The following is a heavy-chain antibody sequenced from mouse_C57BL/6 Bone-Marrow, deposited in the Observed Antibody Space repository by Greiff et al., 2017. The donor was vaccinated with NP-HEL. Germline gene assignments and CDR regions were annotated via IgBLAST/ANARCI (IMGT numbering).Heavy chain of an antibody. Sequence: VQLKESGPSLVRPSQTLSLTCTVPGFSINSDGYWIWIRQFPGNKLEYIGYTFYSGITYYNPSLESRTYITRDTSKNQFSLKLSSVTTEDTATYYCARASRRDYAMDYWGQGTSVTVSS. CDR2: TFYSGIT. J-gene: IGHJ4*01. V-gene: IGHV3-3*01. CDR3: ARASRRDYAMDY. CDR1: GFSINSDGY.